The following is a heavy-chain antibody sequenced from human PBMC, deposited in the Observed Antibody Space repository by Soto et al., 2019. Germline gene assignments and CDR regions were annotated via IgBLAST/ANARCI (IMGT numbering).Heavy chain of an antibody. CDR2: FNPDNQNT. CDR3: ARVRFGDPFDF. D-gene: IGHD3-16*01. J-gene: IGHJ4*02. Sequence: ASVRVSCKVSGYRFTTYGINWVRQAPGQGLEWVGWFNPDNQNTNYAQKFQDRVSLTTDSSTNTAYMELRDLRSDDTAVYYCARVRFGDPFDFWGQGSLVTVSS. V-gene: IGHV1-18*01. CDR1: GYRFTTYG.